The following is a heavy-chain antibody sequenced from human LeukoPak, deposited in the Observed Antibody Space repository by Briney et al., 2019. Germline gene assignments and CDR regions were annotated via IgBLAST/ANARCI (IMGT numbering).Heavy chain of an antibody. J-gene: IGHJ6*02. V-gene: IGHV3-53*01. CDR1: GFIVSNNF. Sequence: PGGSLRLSCAASGFIVSNNFMSWVRQAPGKGLEWVSVIYSGGSTYYADSVKGRFTISRDNSKNTLYLQMNNLRGEDTAVYYCARINDFWSGPTLDVWGQGTTVTVSS. D-gene: IGHD3-3*01. CDR2: IYSGGST. CDR3: ARINDFWSGPTLDV.